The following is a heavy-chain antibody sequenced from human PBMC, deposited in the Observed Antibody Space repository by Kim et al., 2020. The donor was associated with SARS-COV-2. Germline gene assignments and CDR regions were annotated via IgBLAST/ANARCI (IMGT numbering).Heavy chain of an antibody. Sequence: GGSLRLSCAASGFTFSSYGMHWVRQAPGKGLEWVAVISYDGSNKYYADCVKGRFTISRDNSKNTLYLQMNSLRAEDTAVYYCAALGATTFDYWGQGTLVTVSS. CDR2: ISYDGSNK. V-gene: IGHV3-30*03. J-gene: IGHJ4*02. CDR1: GFTFSSYG. D-gene: IGHD1-26*01. CDR3: AALGATTFDY.